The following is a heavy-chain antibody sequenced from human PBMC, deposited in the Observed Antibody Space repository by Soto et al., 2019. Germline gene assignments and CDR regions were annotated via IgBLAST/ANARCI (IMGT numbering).Heavy chain of an antibody. V-gene: IGHV4-31*03. J-gene: IGHJ4*02. CDR1: RGSMTNDDCY. CDR2: IFHSGRT. Sequence: SETLSLTCSVSRGSMTNDDCYWGWVRQRPGKGLEWIGHIFHSGRTYYNPSLKSRLSIGVDTSINRFSLNLNSLTAADTAVYYCARWVEVSLDYFDSWGPGISLTVSS. D-gene: IGHD1-1*01. CDR3: ARWVEVSLDYFDS.